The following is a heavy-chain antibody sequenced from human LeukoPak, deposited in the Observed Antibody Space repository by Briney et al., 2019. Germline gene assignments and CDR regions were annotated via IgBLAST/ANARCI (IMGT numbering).Heavy chain of an antibody. CDR2: INHSGST. CDR3: ARACSSTSCYEDAFDI. J-gene: IGHJ3*02. D-gene: IGHD2-2*01. V-gene: IGHV4-34*01. Sequence: PSETLSLTCAVYGGSFSGYYWSWIRQPPGKGLEWMGEINHSGSTNYNPSLKSRVTISVDTPKNQFSLKLSSVTAADTAVYYCARACSSTSCYEDAFDIWGQGTMVTVSS. CDR1: GGSFSGYY.